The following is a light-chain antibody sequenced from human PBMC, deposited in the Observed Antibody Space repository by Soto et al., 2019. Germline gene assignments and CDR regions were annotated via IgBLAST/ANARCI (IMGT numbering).Light chain of an antibody. J-gene: IGLJ3*02. CDR1: SSNIGNNF. CDR2: DNN. Sequence: QSVLTQPPSVSAAPGQKVTISCSGSSSNIGNNFVSWYQQFPGTAPKVLIYDNNKRPSGIPDRFSGSKSGTSATLDITGLRTGDEADYYCGAWDSRLSAGGFGGGTKLTVL. CDR3: GAWDSRLSAGG. V-gene: IGLV1-51*01.